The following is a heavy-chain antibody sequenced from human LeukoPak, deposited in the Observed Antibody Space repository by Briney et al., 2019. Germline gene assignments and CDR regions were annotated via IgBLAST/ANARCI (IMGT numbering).Heavy chain of an antibody. J-gene: IGHJ4*02. V-gene: IGHV6-1*01. CDR2: TYYRSKWYN. D-gene: IGHD2-2*01. Sequence: SQTLSLTCAISGDSVSGDRAVWNWIRQSPSRGLEWLGRTYYRSKWYNDYAVSVKGRITVNPDTSKNQFSLQLNSVTPEDTAVYYCARDAPGQSYFDYWGQGTQVTVSS. CDR1: GDSVSGDRAV. CDR3: ARDAPGQSYFDY.